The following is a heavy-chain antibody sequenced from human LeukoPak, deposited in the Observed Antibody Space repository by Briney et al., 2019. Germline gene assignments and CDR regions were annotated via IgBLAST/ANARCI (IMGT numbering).Heavy chain of an antibody. D-gene: IGHD2-2*01. CDR2: INPSGDNT. CDR1: GYTFTNNF. V-gene: IGHV1-46*01. CDR3: ARDVGEYCSSTNCYASHY. Sequence: ASVKVSCKASGYTFTNNFMHWVRQAPGQGLEWIGIINPSGDNTWYAQKFQGRVTMTRDMATSTDYLEVSSLRSEDTAVYYCARDVGEYCSSTNCYASHYWGQGTLVTVSS. J-gene: IGHJ4*02.